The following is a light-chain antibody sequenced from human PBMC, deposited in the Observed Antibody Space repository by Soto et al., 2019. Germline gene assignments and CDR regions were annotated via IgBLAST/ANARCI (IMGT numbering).Light chain of an antibody. CDR1: QGIDTS. CDR2: AAS. V-gene: IGKV1-9*01. Sequence: ILLTQSPSSLSASVEDRVTITSRASQGIDTSLAWYQQKPGKAPKLLIYAASNFQSGVPSRFSGSGSGTHFTLTISSLQPEDFATYYCQQLHGYPITFGQGTRLEI. CDR3: QQLHGYPIT. J-gene: IGKJ5*01.